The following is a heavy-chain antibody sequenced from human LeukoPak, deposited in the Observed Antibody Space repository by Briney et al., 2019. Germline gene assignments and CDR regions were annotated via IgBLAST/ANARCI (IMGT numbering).Heavy chain of an antibody. CDR2: INHSGST. Sequence: SETLSLTCAVYGGSFSGYYWSWIRQPPGKGLEWIGEINHSGSTNYSPTLKRRVTISLDTSRNQCSLKLTSVPAADTAVYYCAKSNGYGLVDIWGQGTMVTVSS. V-gene: IGHV4-34*01. D-gene: IGHD3-10*01. CDR3: AKSNGYGLVDI. CDR1: GGSFSGYY. J-gene: IGHJ3*02.